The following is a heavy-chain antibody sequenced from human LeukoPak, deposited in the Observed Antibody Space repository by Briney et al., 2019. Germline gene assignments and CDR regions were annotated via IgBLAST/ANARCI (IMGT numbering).Heavy chain of an antibody. CDR2: ISAYNGNT. CDR1: GYTFTSYG. Sequence: GASVKVSRKASGYTFTSYGISWVRQAPGQGLEWMGWISAYNGNTNYAQKLQGRVTMTTDTSTSTAYMELRSLRSDDTAVYYCARVDPVVTIFGVVIPVDGFDPWGQGTLVTVSS. V-gene: IGHV1-18*01. CDR3: ARVDPVVTIFGVVIPVDGFDP. J-gene: IGHJ5*02. D-gene: IGHD3-3*01.